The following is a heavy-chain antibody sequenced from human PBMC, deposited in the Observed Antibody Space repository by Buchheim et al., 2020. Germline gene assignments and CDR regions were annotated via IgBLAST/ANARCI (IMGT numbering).Heavy chain of an antibody. CDR2: ISGSGDST. J-gene: IGHJ3*02. CDR1: GFTFSSYA. V-gene: IGHV3-23*01. CDR3: AKRYSSSSYWGAFDI. D-gene: IGHD6-6*01. Sequence: EVQLLESGGGLVQPGGSLRLSCAASGFTFSSYAMNWVRQAPGKGLECVSIISGSGDSTYYADSVKGRFTISRDNSKNMLYLQVNSLRVEDTALYYCAKRYSSSSYWGAFDIWGQGT.